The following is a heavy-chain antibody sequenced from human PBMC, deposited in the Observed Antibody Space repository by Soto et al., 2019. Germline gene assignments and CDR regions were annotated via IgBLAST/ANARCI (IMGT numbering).Heavy chain of an antibody. D-gene: IGHD2-15*01. CDR2: IYPGDSDT. CDR3: ARASACERSGGSCYSEYFQH. J-gene: IGHJ1*01. Sequence: PGESLKISCKGSGYSFTSYWIGWVRQMPGKGLEWMGIIYPGDSDTRYSPSFQGQVTISADKSISTAYLQWSSLKASDTAMYYCARASACERSGGSCYSEYFQHWGQGTLVTVSS. V-gene: IGHV5-51*01. CDR1: GYSFTSYW.